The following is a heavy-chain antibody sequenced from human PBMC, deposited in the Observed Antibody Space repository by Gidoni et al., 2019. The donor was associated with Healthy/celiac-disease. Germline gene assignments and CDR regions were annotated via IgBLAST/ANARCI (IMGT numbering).Heavy chain of an antibody. J-gene: IGHJ4*02. CDR2: SYYSGST. D-gene: IGHD5-18*01. Sequence: QLQLQESGPGLVKPSETLSLTCTVSGGSISSSSYYWGWIRQPPGKGLEWIGSSYYSGSTYYNPSLKSRVTISVDTSKNQFSLKLSSVTAADTAVYYCARVSYSYGGEYWGQGTLVTVSS. V-gene: IGHV4-39*01. CDR1: GGSISSSSYY. CDR3: ARVSYSYGGEY.